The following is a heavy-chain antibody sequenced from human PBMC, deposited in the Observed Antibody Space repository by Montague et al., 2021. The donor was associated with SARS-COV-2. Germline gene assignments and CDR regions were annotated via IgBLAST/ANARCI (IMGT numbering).Heavy chain of an antibody. D-gene: IGHD2-15*01. Sequence: SVKVSCKASGYTFTYYGISWVRQAPGQGLEWVGWISPHTAKTNFAQQFQDRVNMTTDTSTSTAYMELRSLRSDDTAVHYCARECGGGSCYYLNWGQGTLVTVSS. CDR1: GYTFTYYG. CDR2: ISPHTAKT. V-gene: IGHV1-18*01. CDR3: ARECGGGSCYYLN. J-gene: IGHJ4*02.